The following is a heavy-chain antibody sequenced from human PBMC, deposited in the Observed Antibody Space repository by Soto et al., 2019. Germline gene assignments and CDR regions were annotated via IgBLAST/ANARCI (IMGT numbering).Heavy chain of an antibody. J-gene: IGHJ1*01. V-gene: IGHV4-30-4*01. CDR2: IHSSGSI. Sequence: PSETLSLTCTVSGGSISSDDYYWSWIRQATGRGLEWIGYIHSSGSIYYNPSRKSRATMSIDTAGNQFSLKVSSVTFADTAVYYCARDLDGLHDDTSGPFPRPGWGQGTLVTV. CDR3: ARDLDGLHDDTSGPFPRPG. D-gene: IGHD3-22*01. CDR1: GGSISSDDYY.